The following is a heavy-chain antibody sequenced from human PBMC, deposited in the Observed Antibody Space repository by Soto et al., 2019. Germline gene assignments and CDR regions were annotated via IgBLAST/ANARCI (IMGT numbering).Heavy chain of an antibody. J-gene: IGHJ4*02. CDR2: IYYNGNT. CDR3: ARANWYSEY. D-gene: IGHD7-27*01. V-gene: IGHV4-59*11. CDR1: GGSISNHY. Sequence: QVQLRESGPGLVKPSETLSLTCTVSGGSISNHYWGWIRQPPGKGLEWIGYIYYNGNTNYNPSLKSRVTMSVDTSKNQISLTLSSVTAADTAVYYCARANWYSEYWGQGTLVTVSS.